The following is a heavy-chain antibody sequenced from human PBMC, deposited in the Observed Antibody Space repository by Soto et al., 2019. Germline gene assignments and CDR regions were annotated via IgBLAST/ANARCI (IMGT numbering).Heavy chain of an antibody. D-gene: IGHD3-3*01. CDR3: TTPKRYYDFWSGYYRLDY. Sequence: GGSLRLSCATSGFPFSNAWMNWVRPAPGKGLEWVGRIKSKTYGGATDYAPLEKGRFTISRDDSKNTLYLQMNSLKTEDTAVYYCTTPKRYYDFWSGYYRLDYWGQGTLVTVSS. J-gene: IGHJ4*02. CDR1: GFPFSNAW. CDR2: IKSKTYGGAT. V-gene: IGHV3-15*07.